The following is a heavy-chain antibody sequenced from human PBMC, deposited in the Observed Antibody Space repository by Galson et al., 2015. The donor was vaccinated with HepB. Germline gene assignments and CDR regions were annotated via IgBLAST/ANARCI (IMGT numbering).Heavy chain of an antibody. CDR3: AKVGVRINCGGDCYAY. Sequence: SLRLSCAASGFTFSSYAMSWVRQAPGKGLEWVSAISGSGGSTYYADSVKGRFTISRDNSKNTLYLQMNSLRAVDTAVYYCAKVGVRINCGGDCYAYWGQGTLVTVSS. V-gene: IGHV3-23*01. J-gene: IGHJ4*02. D-gene: IGHD2-21*02. CDR2: ISGSGGST. CDR1: GFTFSSYA.